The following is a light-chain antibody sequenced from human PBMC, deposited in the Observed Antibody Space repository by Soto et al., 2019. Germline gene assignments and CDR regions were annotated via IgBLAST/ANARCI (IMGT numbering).Light chain of an antibody. J-gene: IGKJ1*01. Sequence: DIQMTQSPSTVSAYVGDSVTITCRASQSITTWLAWYQQKPGKAPKLLIYDASGLESGVPSRFSGSGSGTEFTLTISSLQPDDFATYYCQQYNSYLFGQGTKV. CDR2: DAS. V-gene: IGKV1-5*01. CDR1: QSITTW. CDR3: QQYNSYL.